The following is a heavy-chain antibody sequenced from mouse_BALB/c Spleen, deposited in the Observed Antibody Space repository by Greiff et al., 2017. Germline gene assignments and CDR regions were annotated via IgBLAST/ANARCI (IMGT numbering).Heavy chain of an antibody. CDR2: ISYSGST. J-gene: IGHJ4*01. Sequence: EVKLMESGPGLVKPSQSLSLTCTVTGYSITSDYAWNWIRQFPGNKLEWMGYISYSGSTSYNPSLKSRISITRDTSKNQFFLQLNSVTTEDTATYYCARGRPNYYAMDYWGQGTSVTVSS. D-gene: IGHD1-1*01. CDR3: ARGRPNYYAMDY. V-gene: IGHV3-2*02. CDR1: GYSITSDYA.